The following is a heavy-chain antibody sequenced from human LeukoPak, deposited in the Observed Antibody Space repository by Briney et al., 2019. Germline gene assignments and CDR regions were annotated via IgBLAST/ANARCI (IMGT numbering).Heavy chain of an antibody. V-gene: IGHV3-23*01. Sequence: GGSLRLSCVASGFTYSSNAMSWARQAPGKGLEWVSAISGSGGSTYYADSVKGRFTISRDNSKNTLYLQMNSLRAEDTAVYYCAKSRGYSKPYYLDYWGQGTLVTVSS. J-gene: IGHJ4*02. D-gene: IGHD5-18*01. CDR3: AKSRGYSKPYYLDY. CDR1: GFTYSSNA. CDR2: ISGSGGST.